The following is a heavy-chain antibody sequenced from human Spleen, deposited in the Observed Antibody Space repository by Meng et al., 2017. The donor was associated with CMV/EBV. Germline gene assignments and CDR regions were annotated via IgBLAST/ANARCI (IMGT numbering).Heavy chain of an antibody. V-gene: IGHV3-33*01. D-gene: IGHD1-26*01. CDR1: GFTFNNFG. J-gene: IGHJ4*02. CDR2: IWYDGSDK. Sequence: GESLKISCAASGFTFNNFGMHWVRQAPGKGLEWVAIIWYDGSDKYYAGPVKGRFTISRDNSKDMVYLQMNSLRAEDTAVYYCAREGTSGSYCFDYWGQGTLVTVSS. CDR3: AREGTSGSYCFDY.